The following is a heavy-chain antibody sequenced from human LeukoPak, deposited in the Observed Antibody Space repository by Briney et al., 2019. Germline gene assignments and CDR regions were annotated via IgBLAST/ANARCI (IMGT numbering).Heavy chain of an antibody. CDR3: ARESGYYYDTSGYTFDY. D-gene: IGHD3-22*01. Sequence: PSETLSLTCTVSGGSISNYYWSWIRQSAGKGLEWIGRIYTSGSTNYNPSLKSQVSMSVDTSKNQFSLRLRSVTAADTAVYYCARESGYYYDTSGYTFDYWGQGILVTVSS. CDR1: GGSISNYY. V-gene: IGHV4-4*07. CDR2: IYTSGST. J-gene: IGHJ4*02.